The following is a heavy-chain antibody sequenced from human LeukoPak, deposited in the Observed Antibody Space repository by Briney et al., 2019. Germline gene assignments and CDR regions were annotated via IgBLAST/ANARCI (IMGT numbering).Heavy chain of an antibody. CDR1: GGSISSGSYC. Sequence: PSETLSLTCTVSGGSISSGSYCWSWIRQPAGKGLEWIGRIYTSGSTNYNPSLKSRVTISVDTSKNQFSLKLSSVTAADTAVYYCARARSRYDFWSGYYSRSIFFDYWGQGTLVTVSS. D-gene: IGHD3-3*01. CDR3: ARARSRYDFWSGYYSRSIFFDY. V-gene: IGHV4-61*02. J-gene: IGHJ4*02. CDR2: IYTSGST.